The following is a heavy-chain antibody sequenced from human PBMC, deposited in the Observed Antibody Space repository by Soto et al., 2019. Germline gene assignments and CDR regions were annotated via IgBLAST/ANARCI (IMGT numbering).Heavy chain of an antibody. Sequence: VGSLRLSCEASGFDLNRYWMRWVRQAPGKGLEWVANIKQDGSNKYYADSVKGRFTISRDNSKNTLYLQMNSLRAEDTAVYYCAKDLGGSYYYYGMDVWGQGTTVTVSS. V-gene: IGHV3-7*01. CDR3: AKDLGGSYYYYGMDV. CDR2: IKQDGSNK. CDR1: GFDLNRYW. D-gene: IGHD3-16*01. J-gene: IGHJ6*02.